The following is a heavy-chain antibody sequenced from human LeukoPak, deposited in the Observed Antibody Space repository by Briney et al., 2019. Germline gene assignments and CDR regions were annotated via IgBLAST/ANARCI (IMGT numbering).Heavy chain of an antibody. CDR3: AKVAANDY. J-gene: IGHJ4*02. CDR2: ISYDGSNK. V-gene: IGHV3-30*18. Sequence: PGRSLRLSCAASGFTFSSYGMHWVRQAPGKGLEWVAVISYDGSNKYYADSVKGRFTISRDNSKNTLYLQMNSLRAGDTAVYYCAKVAANDYWGQGTLVTVSS. CDR1: GFTFSSYG. D-gene: IGHD2-15*01.